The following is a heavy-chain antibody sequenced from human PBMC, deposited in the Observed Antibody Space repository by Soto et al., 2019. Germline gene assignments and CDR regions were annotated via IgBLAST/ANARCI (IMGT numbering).Heavy chain of an antibody. Sequence: QVQLQESGPGLVKPSQTLSLTCTVSGGSISSGGHYWTWIRQHPGKDLEWIGYIYYSGSTYYNPYLTSRVTISVDTSKNQFSREVNSVTAAATAVYYCARDHHDTRRPFGGYFDYWGQGTLVTVSS. CDR1: GGSISSGGHY. CDR2: IYYSGST. J-gene: IGHJ4*02. CDR3: ARDHHDTRRPFGGYFDY. D-gene: IGHD6-6*01. V-gene: IGHV4-31*03.